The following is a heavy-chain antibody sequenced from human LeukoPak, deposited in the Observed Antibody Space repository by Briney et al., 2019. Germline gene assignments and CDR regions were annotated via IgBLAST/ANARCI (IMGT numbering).Heavy chain of an antibody. CDR2: INYVGST. CDR1: GGTFSAYF. CDR3: ASFYDVYAFDF. V-gene: IGHV4-34*01. Sequence: SSETLSLTCAVSGGTFSAYFWSWVRQAPGEGPEWIGEINYVGSTNYNPSLKDRVSISSDASKNQFYLELTSVTAADTAVYYCASFYDVYAFDFWGLGTMVTVSS. J-gene: IGHJ3*01. D-gene: IGHD3-16*01.